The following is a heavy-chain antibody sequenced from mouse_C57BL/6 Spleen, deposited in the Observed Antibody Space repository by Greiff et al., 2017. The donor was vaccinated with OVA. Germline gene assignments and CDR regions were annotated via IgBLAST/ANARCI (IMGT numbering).Heavy chain of an antibody. D-gene: IGHD2-4*01. CDR2: IDPEDGET. CDR3: ARGDYDVPFAY. V-gene: IGHV14-2*01. CDR1: GFNIKDYY. Sequence: VHVKQSGAELVKPGASVKLSCTASGFNIKDYYMHWVKQRTEQGLEWIGRIDPEDGETKYAPKFQGKATITADTSSNTAYLQLSSLTSEDTAVYYCARGDYDVPFAYWGQGTLVTVSA. J-gene: IGHJ3*01.